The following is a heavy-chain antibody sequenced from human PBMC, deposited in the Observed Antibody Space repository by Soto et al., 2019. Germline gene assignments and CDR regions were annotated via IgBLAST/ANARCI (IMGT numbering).Heavy chain of an antibody. CDR3: AKDSLNVAVSAARVYGKDV. CDR2: TRSNGEYT. Sequence: EVQVVESGAGVVPPGGSLRLSWAGSGFTFSDYAMTWVRQAPGKGLEWVSNTRSNGEYTYYGDSAKGRFTVSRDNSKNTLYLEMSSVRAEDTAVYYCAKDSLNVAVSAARVYGKDVWAEGTTVTVAS. CDR1: GFTFSDYA. J-gene: IGHJ6*02. D-gene: IGHD2-2*01. V-gene: IGHV3-23*04.